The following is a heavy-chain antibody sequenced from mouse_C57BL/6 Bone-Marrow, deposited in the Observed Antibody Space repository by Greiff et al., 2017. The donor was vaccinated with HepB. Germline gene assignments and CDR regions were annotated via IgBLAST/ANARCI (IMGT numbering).Heavy chain of an antibody. V-gene: IGHV1-55*01. J-gene: IGHJ2*01. CDR2: IYPGSGST. CDR3: ATVVAPDY. D-gene: IGHD1-1*01. CDR1: GYTFTSYW. Sequence: VQLQQSGAELVKPGASVKMSCKASGYTFTSYWITWVKQSPGQGLEWIGDIYPGSGSTNYNEKFKSKATLTVDTSSSTAYMQFSSLTSEDSAVYYCATVVAPDYWGQGTTLTVSS.